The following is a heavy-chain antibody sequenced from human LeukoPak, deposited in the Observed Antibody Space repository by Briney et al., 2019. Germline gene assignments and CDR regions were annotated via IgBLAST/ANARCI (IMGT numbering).Heavy chain of an antibody. V-gene: IGHV3-30*03. CDR1: GFTFSSYG. CDR2: ISYDGSNK. CDR3: ARIDIVATIYYYGMDV. D-gene: IGHD5-12*01. J-gene: IGHJ6*02. Sequence: GGSLRLSCAASGFTFSSYGMHWVRQAPGKGLEWVAVISYDGSNKYYADSVKGRFTISRDNSKNTLYLQMNSLRAEDTAVYYCARIDIVATIYYYGMDVWGQGTTVTVSS.